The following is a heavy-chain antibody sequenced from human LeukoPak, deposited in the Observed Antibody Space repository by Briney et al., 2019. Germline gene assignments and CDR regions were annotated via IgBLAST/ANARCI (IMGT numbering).Heavy chain of an antibody. CDR3: VRHAHRGIAARVLDFDY. CDR1: GGSISSYY. CDR2: IYTSGST. J-gene: IGHJ4*02. Sequence: SETLSLTCTVSGGSISSYYWSWIRQPPGKGLEWIGYIYTSGSTNYNPSLKSRVTISVDTSKNQFSLKLSSVTAADTAVYYCVRHAHRGIAARVLDFDYWGQGTLVTVSS. D-gene: IGHD6-6*01. V-gene: IGHV4-4*09.